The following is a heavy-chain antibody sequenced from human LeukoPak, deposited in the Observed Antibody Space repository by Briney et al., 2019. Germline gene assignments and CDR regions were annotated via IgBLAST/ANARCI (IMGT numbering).Heavy chain of an antibody. Sequence: PGGSLRLSCAASGFTFSNAWMSWVRQAPGKGLEWVGRIKSKTDGGTTDYAAPVKGRFTISRDDSKNTLYLQMNSLKTEDTAVYYCTTVDRYCGGDCYPYFVWGQGTLVTVSS. V-gene: IGHV3-15*01. CDR3: TTVDRYCGGDCYPYFV. CDR1: GFTFSNAW. CDR2: IKSKTDGGTT. J-gene: IGHJ4*02. D-gene: IGHD2-21*02.